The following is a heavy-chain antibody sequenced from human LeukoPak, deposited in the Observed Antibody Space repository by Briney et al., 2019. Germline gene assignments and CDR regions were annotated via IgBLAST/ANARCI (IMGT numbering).Heavy chain of an antibody. Sequence: SVKVSCKASGGTFSSYAISWVRQAPGQGLEWMGGIIPIFGTANYAQKFQGRVTITADESTSTAYMELSSLRSEDTAVYYCAGLRNYYDSSGYYLQYNWFDPWGQGTLVTVSS. CDR1: GGTFSSYA. J-gene: IGHJ5*02. CDR3: AGLRNYYDSSGYYLQYNWFDP. CDR2: IIPIFGTA. D-gene: IGHD3-22*01. V-gene: IGHV1-69*13.